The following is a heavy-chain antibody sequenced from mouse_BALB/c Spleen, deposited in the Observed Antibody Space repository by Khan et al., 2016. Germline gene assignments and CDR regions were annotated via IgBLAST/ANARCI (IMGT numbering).Heavy chain of an antibody. J-gene: IGHJ2*01. CDR3: ALRGWYGYYFDS. CDR1: GYSITSDYA. Sequence: EVELVESGPGLVKPSQSPSLTCTATGYSITSDYAWNWIRQFPGNKLEWMGYISYSGTTRYNPSLKSRIPITRDTSKNQFFLQLNSVTTEDTATYYCALRGWYGYYFDSWGQGTTLTVSS. CDR2: ISYSGTT. D-gene: IGHD1-1*02. V-gene: IGHV3-2*02.